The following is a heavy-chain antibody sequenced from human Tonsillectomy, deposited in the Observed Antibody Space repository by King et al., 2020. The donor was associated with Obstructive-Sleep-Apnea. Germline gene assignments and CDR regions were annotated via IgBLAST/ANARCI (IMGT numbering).Heavy chain of an antibody. Sequence: VQLVESGGGVVQPGRSLRLSCAASGFTFSSYGMHWVRQAPGKGLEWVAVIWYDGSNKYYADFVKGRFTISRDNSKNTLYLQMNSLRAEDTAVYFCAKSLYYYDSRGYYPDYWGQGTLVTVSS. J-gene: IGHJ4*02. CDR1: GFTFSSYG. D-gene: IGHD3-22*01. CDR3: AKSLYYYDSRGYYPDY. CDR2: IWYDGSNK. V-gene: IGHV3-33*06.